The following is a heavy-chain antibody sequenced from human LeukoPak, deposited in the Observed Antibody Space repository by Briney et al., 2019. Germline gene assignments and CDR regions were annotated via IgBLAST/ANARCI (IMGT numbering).Heavy chain of an antibody. V-gene: IGHV1-18*01. CDR3: ARAGYGSGSYPRPFDY. CDR1: GYTFTSYG. CDR2: IGAYNGNT. D-gene: IGHD3-10*01. Sequence: ASVKVSCKASGYTFTSYGISWVRQAPGQGLEWMGWIGAYNGNTNYAQKLQGRVTMTTDTSTSTAYMELRSLRSDDTAVYYCARAGYGSGSYPRPFDYWGQGTLVTVSS. J-gene: IGHJ4*02.